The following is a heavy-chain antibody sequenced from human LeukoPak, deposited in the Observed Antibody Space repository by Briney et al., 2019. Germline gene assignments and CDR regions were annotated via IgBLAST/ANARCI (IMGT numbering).Heavy chain of an antibody. D-gene: IGHD4-17*01. J-gene: IGHJ6*02. V-gene: IGHV3-66*01. Sequence: GGSLRLSCAASGFTVSSNYMSWVRQAPGKGLEWVSVIYSGGSTYYADSVKGRFTISRDNSKNTLYLQMNSLRAEDTAVYYCARWPPYGDYGMDVWGQGTTVTVSS. CDR3: ARWPPYGDYGMDV. CDR1: GFTVSSNY. CDR2: IYSGGST.